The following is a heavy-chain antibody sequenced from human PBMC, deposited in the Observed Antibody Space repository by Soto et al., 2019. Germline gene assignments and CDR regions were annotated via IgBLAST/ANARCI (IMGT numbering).Heavy chain of an antibody. CDR3: VRGLGYCSSTSCDEGTV. CDR1: GFTVSSSY. CDR2: IYSGGST. V-gene: IGHV3-66*01. J-gene: IGHJ4*02. D-gene: IGHD2-2*01. Sequence: PGGSLRLSCAASGFTVSSSYMSWVRQAPGKGLEWVSVIYSGGSTYYADSVKGRFTISRENSKNTLNLQMNSLRAEDTAVYYCVRGLGYCSSTSCDEGTVWGQGTLVTV.